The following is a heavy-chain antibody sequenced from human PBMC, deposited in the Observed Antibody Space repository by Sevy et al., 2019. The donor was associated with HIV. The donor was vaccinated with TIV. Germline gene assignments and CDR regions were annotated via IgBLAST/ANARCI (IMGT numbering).Heavy chain of an antibody. D-gene: IGHD3-22*01. CDR1: GFTFSSYS. J-gene: IGHJ6*02. CDR3: ARGKAYYYDSSGNYGMDV. CDR2: ISSSSSTI. V-gene: IGHV3-48*02. Sequence: GESLKISCAASGFTFSSYSMDWVRQAPGKGLEWVSYISSSSSTIYYADSVKGRFTISRDNAKNSLYLQRNSLRDEATAVYYCARGKAYYYDSSGNYGMDVWGQGTTVTVSS.